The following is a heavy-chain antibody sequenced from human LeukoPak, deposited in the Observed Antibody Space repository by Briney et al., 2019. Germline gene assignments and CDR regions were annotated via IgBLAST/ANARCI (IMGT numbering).Heavy chain of an antibody. J-gene: IGHJ6*02. CDR2: IYHSGST. D-gene: IGHD3-3*01. CDR1: GGSISSSNW. V-gene: IGHV4-4*02. Sequence: PSGTLSLTCAVSGGSISSSNWWSWVRQPPGKGLEWIGEIYHSGSTNYNPSLKSRVTISVDKSKNQFSLKLSSVTAADTAVYYCARVESHYDFWSGPTPPPGGMDVWGQGTTVTVSS. CDR3: ARVESHYDFWSGPTPPPGGMDV.